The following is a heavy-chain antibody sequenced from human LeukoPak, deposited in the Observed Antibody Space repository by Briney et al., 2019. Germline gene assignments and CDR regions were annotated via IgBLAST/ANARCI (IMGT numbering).Heavy chain of an antibody. CDR2: IIPIFGTA. V-gene: IGHV1-69*13. J-gene: IGHJ5*02. D-gene: IGHD3-22*01. CDR3: ARELATYYYDSSGYYPKWFDP. CDR1: GGTFSSYA. Sequence: SVKVSFKASGGTFSSYAISWVRQAPGQGLEWMGGIIPIFGTANYAQKFQGRVTITADESTSTAYMELSSLRSEDTAVYYCARELATYYYDSSGYYPKWFDPWGQGTLVTVSS.